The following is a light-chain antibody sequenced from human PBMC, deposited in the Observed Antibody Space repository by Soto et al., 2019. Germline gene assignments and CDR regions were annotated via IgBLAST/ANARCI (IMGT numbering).Light chain of an antibody. Sequence: EIVMPQSPATLSVSPGERATLSCRASQSVSSNLAWYQQKPGQAPRLLIYGASTSATGIPARFSGSGSGTEFTLTTSGLQSEDFSVYYCQQYNNWPPYSCGQGTKLEIK. V-gene: IGKV3-15*01. CDR3: QQYNNWPPYS. CDR2: GAS. CDR1: QSVSSN. J-gene: IGKJ2*01.